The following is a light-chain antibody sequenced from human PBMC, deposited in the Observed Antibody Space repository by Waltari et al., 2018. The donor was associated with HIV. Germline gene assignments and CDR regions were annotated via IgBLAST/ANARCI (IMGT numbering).Light chain of an antibody. CDR3: SSYTSSSTVV. V-gene: IGLV2-14*01. J-gene: IGLJ2*01. CDR1: NSDVGGYNY. Sequence: QSALTQPASVSGSPGQSITISCTGTNSDVGGYNYVSWYQQYPGKDPNLMIYDVSTRPSAVSNRFSASKSGNTASLSISGLQAEDEADYYCSSYTSSSTVVFGGGTKLTVL. CDR2: DVS.